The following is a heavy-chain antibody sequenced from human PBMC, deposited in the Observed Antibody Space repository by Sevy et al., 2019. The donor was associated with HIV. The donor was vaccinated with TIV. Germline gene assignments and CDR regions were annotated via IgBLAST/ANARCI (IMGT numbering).Heavy chain of an antibody. J-gene: IGHJ5*02. V-gene: IGHV1-2*02. D-gene: IGHD3-22*01. Sequence: ASVKVSCKASGYTFTGYSMHWVRQAPGQGLEWMGCINPNSGGTNYAQKFQGRVTMTRDTSISTAYTELSSLRSDDTAVYYCARVWNSDYYDSTGPNWFDPWGQGTLVTVSS. CDR3: ARVWNSDYYDSTGPNWFDP. CDR1: GYTFTGYS. CDR2: INPNSGGT.